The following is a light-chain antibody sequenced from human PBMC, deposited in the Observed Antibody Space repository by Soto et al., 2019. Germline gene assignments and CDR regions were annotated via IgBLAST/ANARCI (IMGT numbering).Light chain of an antibody. J-gene: IGLJ3*02. Sequence: QSVLTQPASVSGSPGQSITISCTGTSSDIGAYNYVSWYQQHPGKAPKLLIYEVTNRPSGVSDRFSGSKSGNTASLTISGLQAEDEADYYCQSYDIRLSSWVFGGGTKVTVL. V-gene: IGLV2-14*01. CDR3: QSYDIRLSSWV. CDR2: EVT. CDR1: SSDIGAYNY.